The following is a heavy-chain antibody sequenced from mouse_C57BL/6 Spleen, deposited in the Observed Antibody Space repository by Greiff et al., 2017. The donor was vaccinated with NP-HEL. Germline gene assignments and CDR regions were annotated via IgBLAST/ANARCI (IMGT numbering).Heavy chain of an antibody. CDR2: INPSNGGT. CDR3: ARWDGYYLAWFAY. CDR1: GYTFTSYW. J-gene: IGHJ3*01. Sequence: QVQLQQPGTELVKPGASVKLSCKASGYTFTSYWMHWVKQRPGQGLEWIGNINPSNGGTYYNEKFKSKATLTVDKSSSTAYMQLSSLTSEDSAVYYCARWDGYYLAWFAYWGQGTLVTVSA. V-gene: IGHV1-53*01. D-gene: IGHD2-3*01.